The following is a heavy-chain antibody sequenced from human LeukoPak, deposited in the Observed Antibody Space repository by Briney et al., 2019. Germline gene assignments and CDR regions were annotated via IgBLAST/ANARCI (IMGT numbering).Heavy chain of an antibody. Sequence: ASVKVSCKASGYTFTDYYMHWVRQAPGQGLEWMGWINPNSGGTNSAQKFQDRVTMTRDTSITTAYMELSRLTSDDTAVYYCARDTRRADGYGDFWGQGTLVTVSS. CDR3: ARDTRRADGYGDF. CDR2: INPNSGGT. V-gene: IGHV1-2*02. D-gene: IGHD5-24*01. CDR1: GYTFTDYY. J-gene: IGHJ4*02.